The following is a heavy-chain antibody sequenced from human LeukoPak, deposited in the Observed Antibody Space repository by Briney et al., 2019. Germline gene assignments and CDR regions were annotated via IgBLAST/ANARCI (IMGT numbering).Heavy chain of an antibody. CDR2: ISAYNGNT. D-gene: IGHD3-10*01. Sequence: ASVKVSCKASGYTFTGYYMHWVRQAPGQGLEWMGWISAYNGNTNYAQKLQGRVTMTTDTSTSTAYMELGSLRSDDTAVYYCARAHFLYYYGSGSYYPHYWGQGTLVTVSS. V-gene: IGHV1-18*04. CDR3: ARAHFLYYYGSGSYYPHY. J-gene: IGHJ4*02. CDR1: GYTFTGYY.